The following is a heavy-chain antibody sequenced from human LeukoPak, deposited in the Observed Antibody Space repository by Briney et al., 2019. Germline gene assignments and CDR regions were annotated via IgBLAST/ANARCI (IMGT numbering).Heavy chain of an antibody. CDR3: ARGYYDILTGYLSLYFDY. V-gene: IGHV4-59*01. Sequence: PSETLSLTCTVSGGSISSYYWSWIRQPPGKGLEWIRYIYYSGSTNYDPSLKSRVTISVDTSKNQFSLKLSSVTAADTAVYYCARGYYDILTGYLSLYFDYWGQGTLVTVSS. J-gene: IGHJ4*02. D-gene: IGHD3-9*01. CDR1: GGSISSYY. CDR2: IYYSGST.